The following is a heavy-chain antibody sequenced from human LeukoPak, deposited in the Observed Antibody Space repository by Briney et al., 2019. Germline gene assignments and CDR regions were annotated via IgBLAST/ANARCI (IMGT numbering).Heavy chain of an antibody. V-gene: IGHV4-61*02. CDR1: GGSVTSGNYY. Sequence: SETLSLTCTVSGGSVTSGNYYWNWIRQPAGKGLEWIGRIYTNGGASYNPSLKSRVTISIDASKNKFSLKLSSVTAADPALYYCAREPPGYWGQGILVTVSS. J-gene: IGHJ4*02. CDR2: IYTNGGA. CDR3: AREPPGY.